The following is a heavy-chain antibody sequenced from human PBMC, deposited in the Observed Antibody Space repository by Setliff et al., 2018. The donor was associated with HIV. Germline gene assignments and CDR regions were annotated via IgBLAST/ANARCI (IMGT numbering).Heavy chain of an antibody. Sequence: SETLSLTCAVSGYSISSGYYWGWIRQPPGKGLEWIGSISHSGSTYHNPSLKSRVTISVDTSKNQFSLKLISVTAADTAVYYCARHEITMVRGVTIKAGYSFDYWGQGTLVTVSS. V-gene: IGHV4-38-2*01. D-gene: IGHD3-10*01. CDR1: GYSISSGYY. CDR3: ARHEITMVRGVTIKAGYSFDY. J-gene: IGHJ4*02. CDR2: ISHSGST.